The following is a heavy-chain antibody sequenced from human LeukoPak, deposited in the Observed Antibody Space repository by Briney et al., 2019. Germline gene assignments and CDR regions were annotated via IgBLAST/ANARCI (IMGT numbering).Heavy chain of an antibody. CDR2: IYPDDSDT. V-gene: IGHV5-51*01. Sequence: GASLKISCKGSGSSFTTYWIGWLRPLPGKGLDWMVIIYPDDSDTRYSPSFQGQVTISADKSICTAYLQVSSLKASDTAMYYCATAADDDWGQGTLVTVSS. CDR3: ATAADDD. J-gene: IGHJ4*02. CDR1: GSSFTTYW.